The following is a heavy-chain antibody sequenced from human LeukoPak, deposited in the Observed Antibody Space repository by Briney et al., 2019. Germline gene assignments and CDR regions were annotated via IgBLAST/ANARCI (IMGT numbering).Heavy chain of an antibody. CDR2: ISSSSSYI. CDR1: GFTFSSYS. J-gene: IGHJ4*02. CDR3: ARANMVRGVSPDFDY. V-gene: IGHV3-21*01. Sequence: PGGSLRLSCAASGFTFSSYSMNWVRQAPGKGLEWVSSISSSSSYIYYADSVKGRFTISRDNAKNSLYLQMNSLRAEDTAVYYCARANMVRGVSPDFDYWGQGTLVTVSS. D-gene: IGHD3-10*01.